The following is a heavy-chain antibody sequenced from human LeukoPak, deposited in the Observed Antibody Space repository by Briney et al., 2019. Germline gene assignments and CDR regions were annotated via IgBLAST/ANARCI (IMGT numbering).Heavy chain of an antibody. V-gene: IGHV3-20*04. Sequence: GGSLRLSCAASGFIFDDYGMSWVRQAPGKGLEWVSGISWNGGSTGYADSVKGRFTISRDNAKNSLYLQMNSLRAEDTAVYYCARDFLGDGYNYGYYFDYWGQGTLVTVSS. CDR1: GFIFDDYG. CDR2: ISWNGGST. J-gene: IGHJ4*02. D-gene: IGHD5-24*01. CDR3: ARDFLGDGYNYGYYFDY.